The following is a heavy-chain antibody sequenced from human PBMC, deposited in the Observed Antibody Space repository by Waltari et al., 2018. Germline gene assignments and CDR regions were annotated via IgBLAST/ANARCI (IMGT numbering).Heavy chain of an antibody. J-gene: IGHJ6*03. V-gene: IGHV3-21*01. Sequence: EVQLVESGGGLVKPGGSLRLSCAASGFTFSSYSMNWVRQAPGKGLEWVSSISSSSSYIYYADSVKGRFTISRDNAKNSLYLQMNSLRAEDTAVYYCARIDYDFWSGYYYYYMDVWGKGTTVTVSS. CDR1: GFTFSSYS. D-gene: IGHD3-3*01. CDR3: ARIDYDFWSGYYYYYMDV. CDR2: ISSSSSYI.